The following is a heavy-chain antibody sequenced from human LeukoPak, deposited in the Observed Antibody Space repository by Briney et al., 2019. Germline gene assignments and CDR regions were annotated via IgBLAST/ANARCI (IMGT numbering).Heavy chain of an antibody. CDR1: GFTFDDYA. CDR2: ISWNSGSI. Sequence: GRSLRLSCAASGFTFDDYAMHWVRQAPGKGLEWVSGISWNSGSIGYADSVKGRFTISRDNAKNSLYLQMNSLRAEDTALYYCAKGATTGGKGPLYYFGYWGQGTLVTVSS. D-gene: IGHD1-26*01. V-gene: IGHV3-9*01. J-gene: IGHJ4*02. CDR3: AKGATTGGKGPLYYFGY.